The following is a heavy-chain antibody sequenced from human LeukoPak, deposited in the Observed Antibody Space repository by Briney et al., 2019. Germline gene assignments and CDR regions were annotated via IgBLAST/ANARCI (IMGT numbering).Heavy chain of an antibody. CDR1: GYTFTSYY. CDR3: ARDGGSGSRADY. Sequence: SVKVSCKASGYTFTSYYMHWVRQAPGQGLEWMGRITPILGAANYAQKFQGRVTITADKSTNTAYMELSSLRFEDTAVYYCARDGGSGSRADYWGQGTLVTVSS. D-gene: IGHD3-10*01. CDR2: ITPILGAA. V-gene: IGHV1-69*08. J-gene: IGHJ4*02.